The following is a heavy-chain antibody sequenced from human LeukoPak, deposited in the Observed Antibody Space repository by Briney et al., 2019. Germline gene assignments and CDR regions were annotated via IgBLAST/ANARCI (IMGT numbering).Heavy chain of an antibody. CDR3: ARVGSSTYFYYYMDV. Sequence: GGSLRLSCAASGFTFDDYGMSWVRQAPGKGLEWVSGINWDGGSTGYADSVRGRFAISRDNAQNSLYLQMNSLRAEDTAMYFCARVGSSTYFYYYMDVWGTGTTVTVSS. D-gene: IGHD6-13*01. CDR1: GFTFDDYG. CDR2: INWDGGST. V-gene: IGHV3-20*04. J-gene: IGHJ6*03.